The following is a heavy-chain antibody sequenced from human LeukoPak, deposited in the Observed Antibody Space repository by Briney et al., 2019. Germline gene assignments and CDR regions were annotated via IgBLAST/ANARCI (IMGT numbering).Heavy chain of an antibody. CDR2: IGSSGRTI. Sequence: GGSLRLSCAASGFSESYMRLIRKAPGKGLEWSLYIGSSGRTIYHADSVKGRFTISRDNAKNSLYLQMNGLGAEDTAVYYCARELNGYGYYFFDYWGPGTLVTVSS. J-gene: IGHJ4*02. D-gene: IGHD3-16*01. CDR1: GFSESY. CDR3: ARELNGYGYYFFDY. V-gene: IGHV3-11*04.